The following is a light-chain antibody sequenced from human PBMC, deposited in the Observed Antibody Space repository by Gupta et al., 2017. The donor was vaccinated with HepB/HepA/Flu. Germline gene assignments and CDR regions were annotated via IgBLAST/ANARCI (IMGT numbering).Light chain of an antibody. Sequence: QSVRTQPPSTSASPGQSVTNSCSGTNNDIGSSNRVSWYQRPPGTAPKLIIYEVTNRPSGVPDRFSGSKSDNTASLTISRLQPEDEADYYCRSATTSSTYVIFGGGTKLSVL. CDR3: RSATTSSTYVI. CDR1: NNDIGSSNR. V-gene: IGLV2-18*02. CDR2: EVT. J-gene: IGLJ2*01.